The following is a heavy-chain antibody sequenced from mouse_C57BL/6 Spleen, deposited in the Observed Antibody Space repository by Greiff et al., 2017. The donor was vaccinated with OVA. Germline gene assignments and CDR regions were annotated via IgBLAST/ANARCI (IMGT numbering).Heavy chain of an antibody. Sequence: VQLQQSGPELVKPGDSVKISCKVSGYSFTGYFMNWVMQSHGKSLEWIGRINPYNGDTFYNQKFKGKATLTVDKSSSTAHMELQSLTSEDSAVYYCASGVYSNYGYFDYWGQGTTLTVSS. J-gene: IGHJ2*01. CDR2: INPYNGDT. CDR3: ASGVYSNYGYFDY. CDR1: GYSFTGYF. V-gene: IGHV1-20*01. D-gene: IGHD2-5*01.